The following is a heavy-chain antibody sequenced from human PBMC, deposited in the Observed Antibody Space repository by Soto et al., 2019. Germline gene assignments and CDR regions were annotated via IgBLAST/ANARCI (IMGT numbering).Heavy chain of an antibody. Sequence: EVQLVESGGGMVKPGGSLRLSCAASGFTFSSYSMNWVRQAPGKGLEWVSAISSSSSYIYYADSVKGRFTISRDNDKNSLYLQMTSLRAADKAVYYCARVKTRSSCGNYYYYYGMDVWGQGNTVTVSS. D-gene: IGHD6-13*01. CDR1: GFTFSSYS. CDR3: ARVKTRSSCGNYYYYYGMDV. J-gene: IGHJ6*02. CDR2: ISSSSSYI. V-gene: IGHV3-21*01.